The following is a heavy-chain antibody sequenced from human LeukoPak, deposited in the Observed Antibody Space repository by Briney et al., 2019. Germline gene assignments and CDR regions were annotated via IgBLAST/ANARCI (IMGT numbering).Heavy chain of an antibody. CDR1: GFTFNRSW. Sequence: RSGGSLRLSCAASGFTFNRSWMNWVRQAPGKGLEWVANMDPSGSQKRYVDSVKGRFIISKDNPGASLSLDMYSLRAEDTAIYYCAIWTSGNYWGQGTLVTVSS. V-gene: IGHV3-7*01. J-gene: IGHJ4*02. D-gene: IGHD1-1*01. CDR2: MDPSGSQK. CDR3: AIWTSGNY.